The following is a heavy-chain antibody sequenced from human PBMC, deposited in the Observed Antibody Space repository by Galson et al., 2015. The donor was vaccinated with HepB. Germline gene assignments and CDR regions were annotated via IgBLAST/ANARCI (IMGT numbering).Heavy chain of an antibody. CDR3: ARGRVEYGDYRKAFDY. J-gene: IGHJ4*02. CDR2: INAGNGNT. D-gene: IGHD4-17*01. V-gene: IGHV1-3*01. Sequence: SVKVSCKAFGYTFTSYTMHWVRQAPGQRLGWMGWINAGNGNTKYSQRLQGRVTITRDTSASTAYMELSSLRSEDTAVYYCARGRVEYGDYRKAFDYWGQGTLVTVSS. CDR1: GYTFTSYT.